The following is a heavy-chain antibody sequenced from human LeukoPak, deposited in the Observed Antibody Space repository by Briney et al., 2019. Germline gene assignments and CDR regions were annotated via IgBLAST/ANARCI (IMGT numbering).Heavy chain of an antibody. V-gene: IGHV3-11*01. CDR1: GFTFSDYY. Sequence: GGSLRLSCVVSGFTFSDYYMSWIRQAPGKGLEWLSYISGSGTTIEYADSVKGRFTISRDNAKNSLYLQMNSLRAEDTAVYFCVRDGMGWPLGYWGQGALVTVSS. CDR2: ISGSGTTI. D-gene: IGHD5-24*01. CDR3: VRDGMGWPLGY. J-gene: IGHJ4*02.